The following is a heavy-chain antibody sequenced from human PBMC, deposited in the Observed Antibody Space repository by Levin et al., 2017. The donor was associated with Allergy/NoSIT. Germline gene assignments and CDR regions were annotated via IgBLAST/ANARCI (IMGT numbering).Heavy chain of an antibody. J-gene: IGHJ6*02. CDR2: MNPNSGNT. CDR1: GYTFTSYD. V-gene: IGHV1-8*01. CDR3: ASLHYDFWSGYYHAGGGMDV. D-gene: IGHD3-3*01. Sequence: GESLKISCKASGYTFTSYDINWVRQATGQGLEWMGWMNPNSGNTGYAQKFQGRVTMTRNTSISTAYMELSSLRSEDTAVYYCASLHYDFWSGYYHAGGGMDVWGQGTTVTVSS.